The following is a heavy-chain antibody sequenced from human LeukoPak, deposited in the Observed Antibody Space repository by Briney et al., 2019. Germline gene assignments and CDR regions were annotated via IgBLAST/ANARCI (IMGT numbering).Heavy chain of an antibody. CDR3: ARDLFVQQQLSFDP. CDR2: INPNSGGT. CDR1: GYTFINYD. D-gene: IGHD6-13*01. Sequence: GASVKVSCKASGYTFINYDINWVRQAPGQGLECMGWINPNSGGTNYAQKFRGRVTMTRDTSISTVYMELSRLTFDDTAIYYCARDLFVQQQLSFDPWGQGTQVTVSS. J-gene: IGHJ5*02. V-gene: IGHV1-2*02.